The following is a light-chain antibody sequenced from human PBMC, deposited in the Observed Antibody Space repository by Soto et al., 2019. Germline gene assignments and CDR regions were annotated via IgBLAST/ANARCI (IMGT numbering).Light chain of an antibody. CDR1: SSDVGSYNL. V-gene: IGLV2-23*01. CDR3: CSYAGSFVV. J-gene: IGLJ2*01. CDR2: EGS. Sequence: QSALTQPASVSGSPGQSITISCTGTSSDVGSYNLVSWYQQHPGKAPKLMIYEGSKRPSGVSNRFSGSKSGNTASLTISGLQAEDEADYYCCSYAGSFVVFGGGTKVPS.